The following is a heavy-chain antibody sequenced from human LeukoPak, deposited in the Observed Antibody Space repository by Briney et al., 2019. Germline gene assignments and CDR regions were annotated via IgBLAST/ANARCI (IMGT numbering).Heavy chain of an antibody. Sequence: PSQTLSLTCTVSGGSISSGSYFWSWIRQPAGKGLEWIGHVFTTGVSTHNPSLSSRVSISVDTSKNQFSLKLSSVTAADTAVYYCARISYTVTKGGARDYWGQGTLVTVSS. CDR2: VFTTGVS. V-gene: IGHV4-61*09. CDR1: GGSISSGSYF. CDR3: ARISYTVTKGGARDY. D-gene: IGHD4-17*01. J-gene: IGHJ4*02.